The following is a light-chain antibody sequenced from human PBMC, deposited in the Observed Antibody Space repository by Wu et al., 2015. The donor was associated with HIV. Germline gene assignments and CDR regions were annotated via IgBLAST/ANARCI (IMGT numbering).Light chain of an antibody. Sequence: VGDRVTITCRASETIDHYLNWYQKKPGKAPELLIYATSNLQTGVPSRFSGTRSGTHFTLTISSLQREDSATYYCQQSYNTPFTFGPGTKVEIK. CDR3: QQSYNTPFT. J-gene: IGKJ3*01. CDR2: ATS. V-gene: IGKV1-39*01. CDR1: ETIDHY.